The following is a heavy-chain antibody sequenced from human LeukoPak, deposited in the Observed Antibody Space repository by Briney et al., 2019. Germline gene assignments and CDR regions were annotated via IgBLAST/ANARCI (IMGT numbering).Heavy chain of an antibody. V-gene: IGHV4-61*02. CDR2: IHAGGST. CDR3: ARVQESQIDYYFDY. D-gene: IGHD3-9*01. CDR1: GGSIRSGSYY. J-gene: IGHJ4*02. Sequence: PSQTLSLTCTVSGGSIRSGSYYWSWIRQPAGTGLEWIGRIHAGGSTNYNPSLKSRVTISADTSKNQFSLKLSSVTAADTAVYYCARVQESQIDYYFDYWGQGTLVTVSS.